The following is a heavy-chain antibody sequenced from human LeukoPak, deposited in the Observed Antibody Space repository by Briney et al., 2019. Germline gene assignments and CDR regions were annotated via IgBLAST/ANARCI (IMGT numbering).Heavy chain of an antibody. CDR1: GGSISSSSYY. Sequence: PSETLSLTCTVSGGSISSSSYYWGWIRQPPGKGLEWIGSIYYSGSTYYSPSLKSRVTISVDTSKNQFSLKLSSVTAADTAVYYCARDGLLGYCSGGSCYSEYYFDYWGQGTLVTVSS. CDR3: ARDGLLGYCSGGSCYSEYYFDY. CDR2: IYYSGST. V-gene: IGHV4-39*07. D-gene: IGHD2-15*01. J-gene: IGHJ4*02.